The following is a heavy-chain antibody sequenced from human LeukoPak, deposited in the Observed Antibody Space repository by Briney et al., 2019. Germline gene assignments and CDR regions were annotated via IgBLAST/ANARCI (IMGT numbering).Heavy chain of an antibody. D-gene: IGHD5-18*01. CDR3: AKDILDTAMVDWYFDY. CDR2: ISGSGGST. Sequence: GGSLRLSCAASGFTFSSYAMSWVRQAPGKGLEWVSAISGSGGSTYYADSVKGRFTISRDNSKNTLYLQMNSLRAEDTAVYYCAKDILDTAMVDWYFDYWGQGTLVTVSS. V-gene: IGHV3-23*01. J-gene: IGHJ4*02. CDR1: GFTFSSYA.